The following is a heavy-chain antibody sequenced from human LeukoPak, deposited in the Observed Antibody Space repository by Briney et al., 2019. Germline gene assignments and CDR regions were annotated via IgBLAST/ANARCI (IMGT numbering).Heavy chain of an antibody. D-gene: IGHD6-19*01. CDR3: ARASPYSSGWYDYYYMDV. V-gene: IGHV1-69*06. Sequence: GASVKVSCKASGGTFSSYAISWVRQAPGQGLEWMGGIIPIFGTANYAQKFQGRVTITADKSTSTAYMELSSLRSEDTAVYYCARASPYSSGWYDYYYMDVWGKGTTVTVSS. J-gene: IGHJ6*03. CDR2: IIPIFGTA. CDR1: GGTFSSYA.